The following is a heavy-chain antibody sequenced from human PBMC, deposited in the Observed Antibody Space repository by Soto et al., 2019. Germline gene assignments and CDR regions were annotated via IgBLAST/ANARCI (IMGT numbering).Heavy chain of an antibody. V-gene: IGHV4-30-4*01. J-gene: IGHJ2*01. CDR3: ARIVESGYTIDFDL. D-gene: IGHD3-16*02. Sequence: QVQLQESGPGLVKPSQTLSLTCTVPGGSISSGDHYWSWIRQPPGKGLEWIGHIYYSGSTNYNPSLQSRVTISVDTSKKQFSLKLTSVTAADTAVYYCARIVESGYTIDFDLWGRGTLVTVSS. CDR2: IYYSGST. CDR1: GGSISSGDHY.